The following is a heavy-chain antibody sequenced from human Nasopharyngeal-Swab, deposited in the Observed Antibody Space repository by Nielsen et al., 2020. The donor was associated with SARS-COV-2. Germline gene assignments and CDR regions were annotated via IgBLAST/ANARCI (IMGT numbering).Heavy chain of an antibody. CDR1: GGSISSSDYY. V-gene: IGHV4-39*01. D-gene: IGHD3-22*01. CDR2: IYYSGST. Sequence: SETLSLTCTVSGGSISSSDYYWVWIRQPPGKGLEWIGSIYYSGSTYYNPSLKSRVTMSMDSSKNQFSLKLSSVTAADTAVYFCARRYYYDSRGYYGFDYWGHGTLVTASS. J-gene: IGHJ4*01. CDR3: ARRYYYDSRGYYGFDY.